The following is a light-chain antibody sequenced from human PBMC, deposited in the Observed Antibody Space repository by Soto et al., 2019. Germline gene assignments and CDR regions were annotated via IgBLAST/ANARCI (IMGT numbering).Light chain of an antibody. CDR1: SSNIGSNT. J-gene: IGLJ1*01. Sequence: QSVLTQPPSASGTTGQRVTISCSGSSSNIGSNTVNWYQQLPGTAPKLLIYSNNQRPSGVPDRFSGSKSGTSASLAISGLQSEDEADYYCAALDDSVNGYVFGTGTKGTVL. CDR3: AALDDSVNGYV. CDR2: SNN. V-gene: IGLV1-44*01.